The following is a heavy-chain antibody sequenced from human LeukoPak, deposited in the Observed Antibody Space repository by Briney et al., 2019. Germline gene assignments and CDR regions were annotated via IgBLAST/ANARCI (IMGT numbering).Heavy chain of an antibody. J-gene: IGHJ4*02. CDR2: ISSSGSYI. D-gene: IGHD3-16*01. V-gene: IGHV3-21*01. CDR1: GFTFRSYS. Sequence: PGGSLRLSCATSGFTFRSYSMNWVRQAPGKGLEWVSSISSSGSYIYYADSVRGRFTISRDNAKNSLYLQMNSLRAEDTALYYCARDRSTNSYAEYFFDYRGQGTLVTVSS. CDR3: ARDRSTNSYAEYFFDY.